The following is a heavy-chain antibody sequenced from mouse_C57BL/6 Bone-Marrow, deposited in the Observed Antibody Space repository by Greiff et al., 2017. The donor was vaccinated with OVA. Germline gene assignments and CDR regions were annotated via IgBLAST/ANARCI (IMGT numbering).Heavy chain of an antibody. J-gene: IGHJ1*03. D-gene: IGHD1-1*01. CDR1: GFSLTSYA. Sequence: QVQLKESGPGLVAPSQSLSITCTVSGFSLTSYAISWVRQPPGKGLEWLGVIWTGGGTNYNSALKSRLSISKDNSKSQVFLKMNSLQTDDTARYYCARNYYYGSSYVLYWYFDVWGTGTTVTVSS. V-gene: IGHV2-9-1*01. CDR2: IWTGGGT. CDR3: ARNYYYGSSYVLYWYFDV.